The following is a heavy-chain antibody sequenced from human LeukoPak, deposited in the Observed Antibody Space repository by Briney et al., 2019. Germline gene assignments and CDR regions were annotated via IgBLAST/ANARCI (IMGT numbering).Heavy chain of an antibody. CDR2: IHTKTGTP. CDR1: GYTLTNYA. CDR3: ARGRKASSGYLYYFDY. V-gene: IGHV7-4-1*02. Sequence: ALVKVSCKASGYTLTNYAMNWVRQAPGQGLEWMGWIHTKTGTPTYAHGFTGRFVFSLDTSVSTAYLQISSLQAEDTAVYYCARGRKASSGYLYYFDYWGQGTLVSVSS. J-gene: IGHJ4*02. D-gene: IGHD3-22*01.